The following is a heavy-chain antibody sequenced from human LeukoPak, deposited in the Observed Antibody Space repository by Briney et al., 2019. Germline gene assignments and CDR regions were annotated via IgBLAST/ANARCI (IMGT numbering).Heavy chain of an antibody. CDR1: GFTFSSYE. J-gene: IGHJ2*01. V-gene: IGHV3-48*03. Sequence: PGGSLRLSCAASGFTFSSYEMNWVRQAPGKGLEWVSYISSSGSTIYHADSVKGRFTVSRDNAKNSLYLQMNSLRAEDTAVYYCARRVVGCSGGNCRYWYFDLWGRGTLVTVSS. CDR3: ARRVVGCSGGNCRYWYFDL. CDR2: ISSSGSTI. D-gene: IGHD2-15*01.